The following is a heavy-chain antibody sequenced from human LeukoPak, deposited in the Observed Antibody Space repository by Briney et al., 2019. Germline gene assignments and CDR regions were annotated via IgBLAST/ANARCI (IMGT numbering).Heavy chain of an antibody. CDR2: IYSGGST. Sequence: GGSLRLSCAASGFTVSSKYMSWVRQAPGKGLEWVSVIYSGGSTYYADSVKGRFTISRDNSKNTLYLQMNSLRAEDTAVYYCVREDTPATANYWGQGTLVTISS. CDR1: GFTVSSKY. D-gene: IGHD2-21*02. CDR3: VREDTPATANY. J-gene: IGHJ4*02. V-gene: IGHV3-53*01.